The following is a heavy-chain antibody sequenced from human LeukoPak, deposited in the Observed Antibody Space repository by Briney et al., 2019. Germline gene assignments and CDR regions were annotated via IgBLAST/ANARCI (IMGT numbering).Heavy chain of an antibody. CDR1: GGSISSGGYY. J-gene: IGHJ4*02. D-gene: IGHD6-13*01. V-gene: IGHV4-30-2*01. Sequence: SETLSLTCTVSGGSISSGGYYWSWIRQPPGKGLEWIGYIYHSGSTYYNPSLKSRVTISVDRSKNQFSLKLSSVTAADTAVYYCARTADFISYGIAAAANWNRAREYFDYWGQGTLVTVSS. CDR3: ARTADFISYGIAAAANWNRAREYFDY. CDR2: IYHSGST.